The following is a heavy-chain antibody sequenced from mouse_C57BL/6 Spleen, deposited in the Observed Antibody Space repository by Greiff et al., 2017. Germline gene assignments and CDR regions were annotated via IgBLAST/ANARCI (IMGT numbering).Heavy chain of an antibody. Sequence: QVQLQQPGAELVKPGASVTLSCKASGYTFTSYWMHWVKQRPGQGLEWIGMIHPNSGSTNYNEKFKSKATLTVDTSSSTAYMQLSSLTSADSAVYDGARYRSNYGGYFDYWGQGTTLTVSS. CDR3: ARYRSNYGGYFDY. D-gene: IGHD2-5*01. CDR1: GYTFTSYW. J-gene: IGHJ2*01. CDR2: IHPNSGST. V-gene: IGHV1-64*01.